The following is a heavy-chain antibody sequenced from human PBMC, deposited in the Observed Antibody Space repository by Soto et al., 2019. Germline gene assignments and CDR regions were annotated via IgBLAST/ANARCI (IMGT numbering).Heavy chain of an antibody. V-gene: IGHV4-39*01. CDR2: VYYGGRS. CDR3: VSQRTSVLTQAYFDY. D-gene: IGHD2-8*01. J-gene: IGHJ4*02. Sequence: SETLSLTCTVSGGSVSNSNYYWGWIRQSPGKGLEWIGSVYYGGRSYSKSSVKSRVTISVDTSKNQFSLNLNSVTASDTAVYSCVSQRTSVLTQAYFDYWGPGALVTVSS. CDR1: GGSVSNSNYY.